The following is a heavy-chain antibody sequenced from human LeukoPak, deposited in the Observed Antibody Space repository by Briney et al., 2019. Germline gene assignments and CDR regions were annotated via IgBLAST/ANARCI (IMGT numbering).Heavy chain of an antibody. CDR3: AELGITMIGGV. Sequence: GGSLRLSCGASGFTFSSYWMHWVRQAPGKGLEWVSYISSSGSTIYYADSVKGRFTISRDNAKNSLYLQMNSLRAEDTAVYYCAELGITMIGGVWGKGTTVTISS. CDR2: ISSSGSTI. CDR1: GFTFSSYW. V-gene: IGHV3-48*04. J-gene: IGHJ6*04. D-gene: IGHD3-10*02.